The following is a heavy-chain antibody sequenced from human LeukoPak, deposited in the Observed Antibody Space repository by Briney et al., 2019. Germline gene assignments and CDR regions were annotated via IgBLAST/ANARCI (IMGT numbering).Heavy chain of an antibody. V-gene: IGHV4-59*01. CDR3: ARAYCGGDCHIGY. D-gene: IGHD2-21*02. J-gene: IGHJ4*02. CDR1: GGSXSXXY. Sequence: XXTCTXXGGSXSXXYWSWXXXXXXXGLXXXGYIYYSGSTNYNPSLKSRVTISVDTSKNQFSLKLSSVTAADTAVYYCARAYCGGDCHIGYWGQGTLVTVSS. CDR2: IYYSGST.